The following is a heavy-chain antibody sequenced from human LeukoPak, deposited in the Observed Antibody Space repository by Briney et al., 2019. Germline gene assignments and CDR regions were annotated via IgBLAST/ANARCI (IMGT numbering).Heavy chain of an antibody. CDR1: GIAFDKNA. Sequence: GGSLRLSCAAFGIAFDKNAMSWVRQAPGKGLEWVSTISHTGGATHYADSVKGRFTISRDNSKNTVSLQMSSLRVEDTAVYYCANFKGKDGIKDHFDYWGQGTLVTVSS. V-gene: IGHV3-23*01. D-gene: IGHD5-24*01. CDR2: ISHTGGAT. J-gene: IGHJ4*02. CDR3: ANFKGKDGIKDHFDY.